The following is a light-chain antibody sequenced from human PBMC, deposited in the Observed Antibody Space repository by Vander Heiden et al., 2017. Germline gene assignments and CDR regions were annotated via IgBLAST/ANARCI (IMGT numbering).Light chain of an antibody. J-gene: IGLJ1*01. CDR3: NSYRGSSTFV. CDR1: SDDVGTYIR. V-gene: IGLV2-18*02. Sequence: QSALTQPPSVSASPGQSVTISCTGTSDDVGTYIRFSWYQQPPGTVPNLIIYEDTNRPSGVPDRFSASRSGNTASLTISGLQAEDEADYYCNSYRGSSTFVFGTGTKVTVL. CDR2: EDT.